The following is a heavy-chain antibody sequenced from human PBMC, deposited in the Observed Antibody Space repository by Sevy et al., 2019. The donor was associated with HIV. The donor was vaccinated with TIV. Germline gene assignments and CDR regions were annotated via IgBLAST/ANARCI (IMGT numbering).Heavy chain of an antibody. D-gene: IGHD3-3*01. CDR1: GYSFTKYW. V-gene: IGHV5-51*01. CDR3: ARGSVSGYSYFDY. J-gene: IGHJ4*02. CDR2: IYPGDSDT. Sequence: GESLKISCKVSGYSFTKYWIGWVRQMPGKGLEWMGMIYPGDSDTRYSPSFEGQVPILADRSITTAYLQWSSLKASDSAMYYCARGSVSGYSYFDYWGQGTLVTVSS.